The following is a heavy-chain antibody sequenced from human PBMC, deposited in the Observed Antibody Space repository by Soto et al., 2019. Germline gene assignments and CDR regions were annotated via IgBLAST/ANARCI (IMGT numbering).Heavy chain of an antibody. D-gene: IGHD7-27*01. CDR3: TTYLPGEPLDY. J-gene: IGHJ4*02. Sequence: EVQLVESGGGLVKPGGSLRLSCAASGFTFTNAWMNWVRQAPGKGLEWVGRIKSKSDGGTTDYAAPVKGRFTISRDDSKNTLYLQVNILKTEDTAVYYCTTYLPGEPLDYWGQGILVTVSS. V-gene: IGHV3-15*07. CDR1: GFTFTNAW. CDR2: IKSKSDGGTT.